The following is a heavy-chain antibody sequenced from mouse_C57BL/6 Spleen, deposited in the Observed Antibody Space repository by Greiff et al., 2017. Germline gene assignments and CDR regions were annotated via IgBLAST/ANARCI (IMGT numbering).Heavy chain of an antibody. J-gene: IGHJ2*01. Sequence: EVQLVESGGDLVKPGGSLKLSCAASGFTFSSYGMSWVRQTPDKRLEWIATISSGGSYTYYPDSVKGRFTISRDNAKNTLYLQMSSLKSEDTAMYYCARVGSYDGQAYFDYWGQGTTLTVSS. D-gene: IGHD2-3*01. CDR1: GFTFSSYG. CDR3: ARVGSYDGQAYFDY. CDR2: ISSGGSYT. V-gene: IGHV5-6*01.